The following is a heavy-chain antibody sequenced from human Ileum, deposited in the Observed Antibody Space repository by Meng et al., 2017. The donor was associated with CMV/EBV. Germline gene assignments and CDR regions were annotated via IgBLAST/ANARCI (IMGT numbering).Heavy chain of an antibody. J-gene: IGHJ4*02. CDR1: GGTFRSSA. V-gene: IGHV1-69*05. CDR3: ARGETAMVDNLDY. D-gene: IGHD5-18*01. Sequence: SGGTFRSSAVGWVRQAPGQGLEWMGGIIPIFDTANSAQKFQGRVTITTDESTSTAYMELSSLGSDDTAVYYCARGETAMVDNLDYWGQGTLVTVSS. CDR2: IIPIFDTA.